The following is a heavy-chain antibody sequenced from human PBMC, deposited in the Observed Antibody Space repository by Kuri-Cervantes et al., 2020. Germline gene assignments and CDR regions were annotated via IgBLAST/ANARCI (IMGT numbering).Heavy chain of an antibody. CDR1: GFTFSSYW. CDR2: IEQDGSEK. CDR3: AREVGATTFGYYYGMDV. Sequence: GESLKISCAASGFTFSSYWMSWVRQAPGKGLEWVANIEQDGSEKYYVDSVKGRFTISRDNAKNSLYLQMNSLRAEDTAVYYCAREVGATTFGYYYGMDVWGQGTTVTVSS. D-gene: IGHD1-26*01. J-gene: IGHJ6*02. V-gene: IGHV3-7*03.